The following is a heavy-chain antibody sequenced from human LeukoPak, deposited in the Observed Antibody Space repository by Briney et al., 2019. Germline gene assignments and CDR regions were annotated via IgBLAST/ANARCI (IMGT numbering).Heavy chain of an antibody. CDR1: GGSFSGYY. V-gene: IGHV4-34*01. CDR3: ATIGFWSGPIPTYYMDV. CDR2: INHGGST. J-gene: IGHJ6*03. D-gene: IGHD3-3*01. Sequence: PSETLSLTCAVCGGSFSGYYWSWIRQPPGKGLEWIGEINHGGSTNYNPSLKSRVTISVDTSKNQFSLKLSSVTAADTAVYYCATIGFWSGPIPTYYMDVWGKGTTVTVSS.